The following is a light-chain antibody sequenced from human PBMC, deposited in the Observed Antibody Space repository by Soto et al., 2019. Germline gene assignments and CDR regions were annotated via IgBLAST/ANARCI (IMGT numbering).Light chain of an antibody. V-gene: IGKV1-5*01. J-gene: IGKJ1*01. Sequence: DIQMTQSPSTLSASVGDRVTITCRASQSISSWLAWYQQKPGKAPKLLIYCASSMATGIPARFSGSGSGTEFTLTISSLQSEDFAVYYCQQYNNWPWTFGQGTKVDIK. CDR3: QQYNNWPWT. CDR2: CAS. CDR1: QSISSW.